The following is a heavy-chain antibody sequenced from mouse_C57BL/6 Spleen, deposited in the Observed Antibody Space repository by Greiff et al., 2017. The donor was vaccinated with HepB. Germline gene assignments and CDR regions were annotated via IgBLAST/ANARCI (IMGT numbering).Heavy chain of an antibody. CDR2: IDPSDSYT. Sequence: VQLQQPGAELVKPGASVKLSCKASGYTFTSYWMQWVKQRPGQGLEWIGEIDPSDSYTNYNQKFKGKATLTVDTSSSTAYMQLSSLTSEDSAVYYCASRMGLRRSFDYWGQGTTLTVSS. V-gene: IGHV1-50*01. D-gene: IGHD2-4*01. CDR3: ASRMGLRRSFDY. CDR1: GYTFTSYW. J-gene: IGHJ2*01.